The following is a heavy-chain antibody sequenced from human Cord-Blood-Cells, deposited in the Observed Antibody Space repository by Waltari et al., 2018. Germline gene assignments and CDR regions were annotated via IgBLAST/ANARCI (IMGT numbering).Heavy chain of an antibody. V-gene: IGHV1-69*01. D-gene: IGHD1-1*01. CDR2: IIPIFCTA. J-gene: IGHJ6*02. CDR3: ATRTGTYYYYYYGMDV. CDR1: AGTFSSSD. Sequence: QVQLVQSGAEVKKPGSSVTVSCKASAGTFSSSDISWVRQAPGPGLEWMGGIIPIFCTANYAQKFQGRVTITADESTSTAYMELSSLRSEDTAVYYCATRTGTYYYYYYGMDVWGQGTTVTVSS.